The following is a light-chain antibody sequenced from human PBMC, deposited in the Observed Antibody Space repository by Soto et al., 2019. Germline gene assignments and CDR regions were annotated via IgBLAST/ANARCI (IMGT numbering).Light chain of an antibody. J-gene: IGKJ1*01. CDR3: QHYNSYGT. Sequence: DIQPTQSPSTLYGSVGDRVTITCRASLAISSGWSWYQQKPGKAPKLLIYKASTLKSGVPSRCSGSGSGTEFTLTISSVQPDDFASYYCQHYNSYGTFGQGTKVDI. CDR2: KAS. CDR1: LAISSG. V-gene: IGKV1-5*03.